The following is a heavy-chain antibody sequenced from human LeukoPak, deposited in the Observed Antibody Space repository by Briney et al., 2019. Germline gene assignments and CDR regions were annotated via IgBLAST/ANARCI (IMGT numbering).Heavy chain of an antibody. CDR3: AHSVDPHRIRPGARVRIAAAGTGTGYFDY. Sequence: SGPTLVNPTQTLTLTCTFSGFSLSTSGVGVGWIRQPPGKALEWLALIYWDDDKRYSPSLKSRLTITKDTSKNQVVLTMTNMDPVDTATYYCAHSVDPHRIRPGARVRIAAAGTGTGYFDYWGQGTLVIVSS. CDR1: GFSLSTSGVG. V-gene: IGHV2-5*02. D-gene: IGHD6-13*01. CDR2: IYWDDDK. J-gene: IGHJ4*02.